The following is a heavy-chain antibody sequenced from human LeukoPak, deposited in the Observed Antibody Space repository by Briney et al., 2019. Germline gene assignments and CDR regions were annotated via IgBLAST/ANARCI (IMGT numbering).Heavy chain of an antibody. CDR1: GLTFSSYS. Sequence: PGGSLRLSCAGSGLTFSSYSMKWVGQAPGKGGEWFSPISSSRPPMFYADSVNARFTISRDNAKNSLYLQMNSLRDEDTAVYYCASSGSYRFDYWGQGTLVTVSS. D-gene: IGHD1-26*01. CDR2: ISSSRPPM. J-gene: IGHJ4*02. CDR3: ASSGSYRFDY. V-gene: IGHV3-48*02.